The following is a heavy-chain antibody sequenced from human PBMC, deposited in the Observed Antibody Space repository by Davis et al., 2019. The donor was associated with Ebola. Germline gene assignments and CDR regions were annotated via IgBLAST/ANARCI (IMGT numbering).Heavy chain of an antibody. Sequence: GESLKISCAASGFTFSSYWMSWVRQAPGKGLEWVANIKQDGSEKYYVDSVKGRFTISRDNAKNSLYLRMNSLRAEDTAVYYCAREGIGVVVAAPQFWGQGTLVTVSS. D-gene: IGHD2-15*01. J-gene: IGHJ4*02. V-gene: IGHV3-7*01. CDR1: GFTFSSYW. CDR2: IKQDGSEK. CDR3: AREGIGVVVAAPQF.